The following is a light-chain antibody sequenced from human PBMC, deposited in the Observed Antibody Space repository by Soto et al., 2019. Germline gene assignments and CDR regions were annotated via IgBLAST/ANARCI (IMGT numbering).Light chain of an antibody. CDR1: QTISSG. CDR2: DAS. J-gene: IGKJ1*01. V-gene: IGKV1-5*01. Sequence: DIPMTQSPSTVSAGGGDRVTITCRTSQTISSGLGWYQQKPGKAPKVLIYDASTLESGVPSRFSGSGSGKEFTLTLSSLQPDVFATYYCQQYKSYRTFGQGTKVDIK. CDR3: QQYKSYRT.